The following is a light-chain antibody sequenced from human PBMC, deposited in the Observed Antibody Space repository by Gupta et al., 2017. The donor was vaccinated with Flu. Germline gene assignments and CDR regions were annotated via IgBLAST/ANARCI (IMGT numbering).Light chain of an antibody. V-gene: IGKV4-1*01. CDR1: QCGVHTDNKDY. J-gene: IGKJ2*01. CDR3: QQYYAIPDT. CDR2: WAS. Sequence: INRKSSQCGVHTDNKDYIAWYQQKTGKPPELLIYWASTRKPGVPERFSGSGSGTEFTLTISSLQAEDVADYFCQQYYAIPDTFGQGTKLEIK.